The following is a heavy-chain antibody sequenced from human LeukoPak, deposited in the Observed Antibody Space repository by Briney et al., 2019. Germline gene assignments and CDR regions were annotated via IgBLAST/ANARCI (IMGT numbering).Heavy chain of an antibody. D-gene: IGHD2/OR15-2a*01. Sequence: PGESLKISCKSSGYSFTSYWIGWVRQMPGKGLEWMGNIYPGDFDTRYRPSFQGQVTISADRSISTAYLQWSSLKTSDTAMYYCARYFSDLGGFDYWGQGTLVTVSS. V-gene: IGHV5-51*01. CDR2: IYPGDFDT. J-gene: IGHJ4*02. CDR3: ARYFSDLGGFDY. CDR1: GYSFTSYW.